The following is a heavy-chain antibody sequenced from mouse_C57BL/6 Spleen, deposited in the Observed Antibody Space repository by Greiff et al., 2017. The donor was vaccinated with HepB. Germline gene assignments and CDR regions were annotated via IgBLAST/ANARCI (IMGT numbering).Heavy chain of an antibody. D-gene: IGHD1-1*01. CDR2: IYPRSGNT. CDR1: GYTFTSYG. V-gene: IGHV1-81*01. J-gene: IGHJ2*01. Sequence: QVQLQQSGAELARPGASVKLSCKASGYTFTSYGISWVKQRTGQGLEWIGEIYPRSGNTYYNEKFKGKATLTADKSSSTAYMELRSLTSEDSAVYVYARWGLAYNDGSSQDYFDYWGQGTTLTVAS. CDR3: ARWGLAYNDGSSQDYFDY.